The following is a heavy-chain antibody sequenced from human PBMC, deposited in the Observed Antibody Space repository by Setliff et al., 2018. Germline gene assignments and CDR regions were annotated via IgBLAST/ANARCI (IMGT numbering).Heavy chain of an antibody. V-gene: IGHV1-18*01. CDR3: AREGVDTRSATDYRYYMDV. CDR1: GYTFVYYG. Sequence: ASVKVSCKASGYTFVYYGFSWVRQAPGQGVEWMGWISTYSGAIKNVPKFRDRVTMTTDASTNTAYMELRSLTSDDTAVYYCAREGVDTRSATDYRYYMDVWGKGTPVTVSS. J-gene: IGHJ6*03. CDR2: ISTYSGAI. D-gene: IGHD5-18*01.